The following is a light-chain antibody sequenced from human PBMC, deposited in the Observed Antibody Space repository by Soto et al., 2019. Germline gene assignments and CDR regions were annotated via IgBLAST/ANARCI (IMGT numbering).Light chain of an antibody. Sequence: IVLTQSPATLSLSPGDRATLSCRASQSLINFVAWYQHKPGQPPRLLIYDASKRPTGVPARFSGSGSGTEFTLTISSLQSEDFAVYYCQQFNNWPQTFGQGTTGDIK. CDR3: QQFNNWPQT. V-gene: IGKV3-11*01. CDR2: DAS. CDR1: QSLINF. J-gene: IGKJ1*01.